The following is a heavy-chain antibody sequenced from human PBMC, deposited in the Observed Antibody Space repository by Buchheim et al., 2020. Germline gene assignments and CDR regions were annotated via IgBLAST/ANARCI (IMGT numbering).Heavy chain of an antibody. CDR3: AKEGRPERRVGATYIDYFDY. J-gene: IGHJ4*02. CDR2: ISYDGSNK. CDR1: GFTFSSYG. Sequence: QVQLVESGGGVVQPGRSLRLSCAASGFTFSSYGMHWVRQAPGKGLEWVAVISYDGSNKYYADSVKGRFTISRDNSKNTLYLQMNSLRAEDTAVYYCAKEGRPERRVGATYIDYFDYWGQGTL. V-gene: IGHV3-30*18. D-gene: IGHD1-26*01.